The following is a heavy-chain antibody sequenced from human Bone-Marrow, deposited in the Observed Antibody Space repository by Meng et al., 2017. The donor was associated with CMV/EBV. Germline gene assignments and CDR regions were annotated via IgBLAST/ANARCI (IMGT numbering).Heavy chain of an antibody. D-gene: IGHD5-24*01. V-gene: IGHV3-7*01. CDR1: GFTFSSYW. CDR2: IKQDGSEK. CDR3: ARMKRDGYNYYYGMDV. J-gene: IGHJ6*02. Sequence: GESLKISCAASGFTFSSYWMSWVRQAPGKGLEWVANIKQDGSEKYYVDSVKGRFTISRDNAKNSLYLQMNSLRAEDMAVYYCARMKRDGYNYYYGMDVWGQGTTVTVSS.